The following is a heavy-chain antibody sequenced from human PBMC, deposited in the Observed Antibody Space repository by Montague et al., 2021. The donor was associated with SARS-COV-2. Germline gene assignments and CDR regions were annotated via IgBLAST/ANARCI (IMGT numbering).Heavy chain of an antibody. V-gene: IGHV4-61*09. CDR3: ARDRPESWRISPGLAGLFATVVHSASGMDV. J-gene: IGHJ6*02. D-gene: IGHD3-22*01. CDR2: IQTSGTS. Sequence: TLSLTCTVSGDSMTSGSHFWTWIRQPAGKGLEWIGHIQTSGTSNYSPSLRDQITLSIDTSRNQFSLELRSVTAADTAIYYCARDRPESWRISPGLAGLFATVVHSASGMDVWGRGTTVIVS. CDR1: GDSMTSGSHF.